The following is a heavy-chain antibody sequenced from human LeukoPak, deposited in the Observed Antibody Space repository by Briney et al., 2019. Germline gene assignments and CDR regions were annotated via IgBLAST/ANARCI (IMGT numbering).Heavy chain of an antibody. CDR2: IYISETT. J-gene: IGHJ5*02. CDR3: ARGDGYYRFDP. CDR1: GGSISSYY. V-gene: IGHV4-4*07. D-gene: IGHD5-24*01. Sequence: SETLSLTCTISGGSISSYYWSWIRQLAGKGLEWIGRIYISETTNYNPSLKSRVTMSVDTSRDQFSLKLSSVTAADTAVYYCARGDGYYRFDPWGQGTLVTVSS.